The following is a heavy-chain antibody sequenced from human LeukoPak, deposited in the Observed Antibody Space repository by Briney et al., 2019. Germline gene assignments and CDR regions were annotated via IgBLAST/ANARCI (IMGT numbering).Heavy chain of an antibody. J-gene: IGHJ5*02. D-gene: IGHD3-10*01. CDR3: AKEEGCPLLWFGELSCGWFDP. V-gene: IGHV3-23*01. Sequence: GSLRLSCAASGFTFSSYAMHWVRQAPGKGLEWVSAISGSGGSTYYAGSVKGRFTISRDNSKNTLYLQMNSLRAEDTAVYYCAKEEGCPLLWFGELSCGWFDPWGQGTLVTVSS. CDR1: GFTFSSYA. CDR2: ISGSGGST.